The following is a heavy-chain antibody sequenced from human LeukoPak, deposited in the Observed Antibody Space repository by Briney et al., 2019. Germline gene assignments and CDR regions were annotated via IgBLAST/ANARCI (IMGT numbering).Heavy chain of an antibody. V-gene: IGHV4-34*12. J-gene: IGHJ4*02. CDR3: ARGAPGY. CDR2: IIHSGST. D-gene: IGHD4/OR15-4a*01. CDR1: GGSFSSYP. Sequence: PSETLSLTCAVYGGSFSSYPWTWIRQPPGKGLEWIGQIIHSGSTKYNPSLNGRVTMSVDTSKYQFSLKLTSVTAADTAVYYCARGAPGYWGQGTLVTVSS.